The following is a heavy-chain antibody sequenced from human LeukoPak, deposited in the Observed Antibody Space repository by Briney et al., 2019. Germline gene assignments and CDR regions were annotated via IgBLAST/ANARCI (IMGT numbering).Heavy chain of an antibody. D-gene: IGHD3-22*01. CDR3: ATIDGHYDSSGY. J-gene: IGHJ4*02. V-gene: IGHV1-24*01. CDR1: GYTFTSYA. Sequence: GASVKVSCKASGYTFTSYAMNWVRQAPGQGLEWMGGFDPENGETSYAQKFQGRVTMTEDTSTDTAYMELSSLRSEDTAVYYCATIDGHYDSSGYWGQGTLVTVSS. CDR2: FDPENGET.